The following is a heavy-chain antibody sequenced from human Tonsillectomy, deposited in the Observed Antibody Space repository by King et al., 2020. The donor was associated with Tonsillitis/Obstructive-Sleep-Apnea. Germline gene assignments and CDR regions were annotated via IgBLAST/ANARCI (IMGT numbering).Heavy chain of an antibody. CDR2: IYWDDDK. V-gene: IGHV2-5*02. CDR3: VPRLPTYDFWSTYYKGWFDP. D-gene: IGHD3-3*01. Sequence: VTLKESGPTLVKPAQTLTLTCTFSGFSLKTTGVGVGWIRQPPGKAPEWLALIYWDDDKRYSPSLKSRLTITKDTSKNQVVLTMTNMDPVDTATYYCVPRLPTYDFWSTYYKGWFDPWGQGTLVTVSS. CDR1: GFSLKTTGVG. J-gene: IGHJ5*02.